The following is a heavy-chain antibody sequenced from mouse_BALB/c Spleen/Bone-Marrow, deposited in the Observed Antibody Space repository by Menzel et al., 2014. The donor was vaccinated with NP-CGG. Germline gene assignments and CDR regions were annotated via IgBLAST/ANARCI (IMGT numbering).Heavy chain of an antibody. D-gene: IGHD1-1*01. CDR3: ARDYGSSYYAMDY. CDR2: IWADGST. J-gene: IGHJ4*01. CDR1: GFSLTSYG. Sequence: VKLMESGPGLVAPSRSLSITCTVSGFSLTSYGVHWVRQPPGKGLEWLGVIWADGSTNYNSALMSRLSISKDNSKSQVFLKMNSLQTDDTAMYYCARDYGSSYYAMDYWGQGTSVTVSS. V-gene: IGHV2-9*02.